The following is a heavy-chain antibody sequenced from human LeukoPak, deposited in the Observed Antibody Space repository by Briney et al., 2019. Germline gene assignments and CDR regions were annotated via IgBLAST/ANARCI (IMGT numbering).Heavy chain of an antibody. Sequence: PGGSLRLSCAASGFTFSSYAMHWVRQAPGKGLEWVAVISYDGSNKYYADSVKGRFTISRDNSKNTLYLQMNSLRAEDTAVYYCARGHALRQLDYTGHGTLVTVS. CDR3: ARGHALRQLDY. CDR1: GFTFSSYA. D-gene: IGHD3-3*01. CDR2: ISYDGSNK. J-gene: IGHJ4*01. V-gene: IGHV3-30-3*01.